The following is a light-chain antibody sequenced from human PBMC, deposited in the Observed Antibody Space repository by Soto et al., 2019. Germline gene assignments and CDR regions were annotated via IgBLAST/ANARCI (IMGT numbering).Light chain of an antibody. CDR2: AAS. V-gene: IGKV1-9*01. J-gene: IGKJ5*01. CDR3: QQLDSYPST. Sequence: IQLTQSPSSLSASLRDRVTITCRASQGVSNDLACYQQKPGKVANLLIYAASALQSGVPSRFSGSGSGTDFTLTISSLQPEEFATYYCQQLDSYPSTVGQGTRLEI. CDR1: QGVSND.